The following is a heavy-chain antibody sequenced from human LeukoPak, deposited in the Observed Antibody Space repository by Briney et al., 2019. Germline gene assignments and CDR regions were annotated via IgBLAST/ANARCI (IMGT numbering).Heavy chain of an antibody. J-gene: IGHJ6*03. V-gene: IGHV3-48*04. CDR2: ISSSSSTI. CDR1: GFTFSSYS. Sequence: PGGSLRLSCAASGFTFSSYSMNWVRQAPGKGLEWVSYISSSSSTIYYADSVKGRFTISRDNAKNSLYLQMNSLRAEDTAVYYCARALRQSYYYYMDVWGKGTTVTVS. CDR3: ARALRQSYYYYMDV.